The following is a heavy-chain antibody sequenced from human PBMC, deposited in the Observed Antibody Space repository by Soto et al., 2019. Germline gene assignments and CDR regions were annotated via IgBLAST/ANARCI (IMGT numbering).Heavy chain of an antibody. CDR1: GDSVSSNRAA. CDR2: TYHRSKWFY. Sequence: SQTLSLTCDIYGDSVSSNRAAWSWIRQPPSRGLEWLGRTYHRSKWFYDYAVSVKSRITISPDTPKNQLSLQLNSVTPEDTAVYYCARSISAITGDGMDVWGQGTTVTVS. D-gene: IGHD1-7*01. CDR3: ARSISAITGDGMDV. J-gene: IGHJ6*02. V-gene: IGHV6-1*01.